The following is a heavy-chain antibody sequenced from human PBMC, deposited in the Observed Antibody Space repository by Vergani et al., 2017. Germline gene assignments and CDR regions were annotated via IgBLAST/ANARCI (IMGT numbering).Heavy chain of an antibody. Sequence: QVQLQQWGAGLLKPSETLSLTCAVYGGSFSGYYWSWIRQPPGKGLEWIGEINHSGSTNYNPSLKSRVTISVDTSKNQFSLKLSSVTAADTAVYYCARRCSGGSCGPDAFDIWGQGTMVTVSS. V-gene: IGHV4-34*01. D-gene: IGHD2-15*01. CDR2: INHSGST. CDR3: ARRCSGGSCGPDAFDI. CDR1: GGSFSGYY. J-gene: IGHJ3*02.